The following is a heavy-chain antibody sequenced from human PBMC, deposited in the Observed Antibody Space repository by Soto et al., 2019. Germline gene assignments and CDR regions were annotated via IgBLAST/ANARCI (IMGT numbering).Heavy chain of an antibody. V-gene: IGHV3-33*01. CDR2: IWYDGSNK. CDR1: GFTFSSYG. D-gene: IGHD2-2*02. CDR3: ARDFRHTHDGMDV. Sequence: GGSLRLSCAASGFTFSSYGMHWVRQAPGKGLEWVAVIWYDGSNKYYADSVKGRFTISRDNSKNTLYLQMNSLRAEDTAVYYCARDFRHTHDGMDVWGQGTTVTVSS. J-gene: IGHJ6*02.